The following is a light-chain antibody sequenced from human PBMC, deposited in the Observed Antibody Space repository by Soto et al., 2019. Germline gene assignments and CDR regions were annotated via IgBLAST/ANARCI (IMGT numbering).Light chain of an antibody. Sequence: QSALTQPPSASGSPGQSVTISCTGTSYDVGAYDYVSWYQHHPGKAPKLMIFDVNQRPSGVADRFSGSKSGNTASLTVSGLQAEDEADYYWCSFAGGQLLLFGGGTKLTVL. CDR1: SYDVGAYDY. CDR2: DVN. J-gene: IGLJ3*02. CDR3: CSFAGGQLLL. V-gene: IGLV2-8*01.